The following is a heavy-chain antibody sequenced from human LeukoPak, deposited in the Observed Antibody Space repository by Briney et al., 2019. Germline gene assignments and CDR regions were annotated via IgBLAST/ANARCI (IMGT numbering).Heavy chain of an antibody. D-gene: IGHD1-26*01. CDR3: AKDHSDSGRAFEY. V-gene: IGHV3-30*18. J-gene: IGHJ4*02. CDR2: MSSDGINT. CDR1: GFTFRTTG. Sequence: PGGSLRLSCATSGFTFRTTGVHWVRQGPGKGVEWVALMSSDGINTYYADSVKGRFTVSRDSSRDTLYLQMNSVRPDDTAVYYCAKDHSDSGRAFEYWGRGTLVTVSS.